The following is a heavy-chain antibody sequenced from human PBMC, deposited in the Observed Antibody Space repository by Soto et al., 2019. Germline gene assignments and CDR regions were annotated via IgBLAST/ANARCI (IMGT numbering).Heavy chain of an antibody. J-gene: IGHJ4*02. CDR3: ARSGYSYGPNPLLY. CDR2: IYYSGST. Sequence: SETLSLTCTVSGGSVRSGSYYWSWIRQSPGKGLEWIGYIYYSGSTNYNPSLKSRVTISVDTSKNQFSLKLSSVTAADTAVYYCARSGYSYGPNPLLYWGQGTLVTVSS. D-gene: IGHD5-18*01. CDR1: GGSVRSGSYY. V-gene: IGHV4-61*01.